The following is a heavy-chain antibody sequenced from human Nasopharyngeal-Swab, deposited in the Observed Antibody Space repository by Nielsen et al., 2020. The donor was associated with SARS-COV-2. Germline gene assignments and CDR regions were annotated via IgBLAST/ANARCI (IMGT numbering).Heavy chain of an antibody. V-gene: IGHV3-23*01. Sequence: GGYLRLSCSASGFIFKNYAMNWVRQAPGRGLGWVSAISGADDSTKHADSVKGRFTISRDNSKNTLDLQMNSMRAEDTAIYYCAKDRDSGDDSDDYYHYYGMDVWGQGTTVTVSS. D-gene: IGHD5-12*01. CDR3: AKDRDSGDDSDDYYHYYGMDV. CDR1: GFIFKNYA. CDR2: ISGADDST. J-gene: IGHJ6*02.